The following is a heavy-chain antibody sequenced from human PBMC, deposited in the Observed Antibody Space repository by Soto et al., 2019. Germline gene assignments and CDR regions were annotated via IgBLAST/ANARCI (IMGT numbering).Heavy chain of an antibody. J-gene: IGHJ4*02. Sequence: PGGSLRLSCAAAGFMFSSYGMSWVRQAPGKGLQWVATIHPSGGSTHYAESVRGRFTISRDNSRDTLYLQMNSLRAEDTAVYYCAKDPSTGPPECWGQGALGTVPS. CDR1: GFMFSSYG. CDR2: IHPSGGST. CDR3: AKDPSTGPPEC. V-gene: IGHV3-23*01. D-gene: IGHD3-9*01.